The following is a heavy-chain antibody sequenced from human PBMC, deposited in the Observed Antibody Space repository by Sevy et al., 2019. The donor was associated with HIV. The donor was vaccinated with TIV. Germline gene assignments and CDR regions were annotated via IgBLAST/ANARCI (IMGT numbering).Heavy chain of an antibody. V-gene: IGHV4-34*01. J-gene: IGHJ5*02. CDR2: INESGIT. D-gene: IGHD2-2*01. Sequence: SETLSLTCAVHDGSFSGYYWNWIRQLPGKGLEWIGEINESGITYYNPSLKSRVAISVDTSKKQFSLKLNSVTAADTALYFCARSPPVVVVPGAPSWFDPWGQGTLATVSS. CDR1: DGSFSGYY. CDR3: ARSPPVVVVPGAPSWFDP.